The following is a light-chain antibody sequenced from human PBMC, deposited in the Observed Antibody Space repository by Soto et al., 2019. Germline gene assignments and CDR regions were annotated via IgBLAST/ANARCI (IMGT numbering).Light chain of an antibody. CDR2: EVS. J-gene: IGLJ1*01. CDR3: FSYTSSGTYV. CDR1: SSDVGNYKY. Sequence: QSVLTRPASVFGSPGQSITISCTGTSSDVGNYKYVSWYQQHPGKAPKLMIYEVSNRPSGVSNRFSGSKSGNTASLTISGLQAEDETDYYCFSYTSSGTYVFGTGTKVTVL. V-gene: IGLV2-14*01.